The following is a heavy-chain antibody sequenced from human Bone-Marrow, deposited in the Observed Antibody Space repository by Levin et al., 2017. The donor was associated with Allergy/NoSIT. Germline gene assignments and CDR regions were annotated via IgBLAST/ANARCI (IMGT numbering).Heavy chain of an antibody. CDR3: ASLGVLVPAAMSPSYYYYGLDV. Sequence: SQTLSLPCTVSGGSLRSLGYYWSWIRQPPGKGLEWIGYIYYNGSTYYNPSLRSRLNMSVDRSKNQISLKVRSVTAADTAVYYCASLGVLVPAAMSPSYYYYGLDVWGQGTTVIVSS. CDR1: GGSLRSLGYY. J-gene: IGHJ6*02. V-gene: IGHV4-31*03. D-gene: IGHD2-2*01. CDR2: IYYNGST.